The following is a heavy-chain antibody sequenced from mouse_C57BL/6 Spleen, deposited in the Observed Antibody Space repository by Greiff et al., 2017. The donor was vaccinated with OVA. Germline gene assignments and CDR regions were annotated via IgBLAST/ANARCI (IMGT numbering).Heavy chain of an antibody. Sequence: QVQLQQSGPELVKPGASVKISCKASGYTFTDYYINWVKQRPGQGLEWIGWIFPGSGSTYYNEKFKGKATLTVDKSSSTAYMLLSSLTSEDSAVYFCAIPITTVVAHYAMDYWGQGTSVTVSS. J-gene: IGHJ4*01. CDR2: IFPGSGST. CDR1: GYTFTDYY. CDR3: AIPITTVVAHYAMDY. D-gene: IGHD1-1*01. V-gene: IGHV1-75*01.